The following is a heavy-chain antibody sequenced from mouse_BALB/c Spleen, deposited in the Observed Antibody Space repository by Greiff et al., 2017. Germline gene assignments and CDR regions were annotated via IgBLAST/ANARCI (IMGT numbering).Heavy chain of an antibody. Sequence: VQLVESGAELVRPGTSVKVSCKASGYAFTNYLIEWVKQRPGQGLEWIGVINPGSGGTNYNEKFKGKATLTADKSSSTAYMQLSSLTSDDSAVYFCARCGSSSYWYFDVWGAGTTVTVSS. CDR2: INPGSGGT. CDR3: ARCGSSSYWYFDV. D-gene: IGHD1-1*01. J-gene: IGHJ1*01. CDR1: GYAFTNYL. V-gene: IGHV1-54*01.